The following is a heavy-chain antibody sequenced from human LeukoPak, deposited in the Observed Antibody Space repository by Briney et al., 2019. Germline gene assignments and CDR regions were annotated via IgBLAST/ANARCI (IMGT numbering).Heavy chain of an antibody. J-gene: IGHJ4*02. CDR3: ARANPPGISFFDY. Sequence: GGSLRLSCAASGFTFSSYWMSWVRQAPGKRLEWVSSISSSSSSIYYADSVKGRFTISRDNAKNSLYLQMNSLRAEDTAVYYCARANPPGISFFDYWGQGTLVAVSS. D-gene: IGHD2-15*01. CDR1: GFTFSSYW. V-gene: IGHV3-21*01. CDR2: ISSSSSSI.